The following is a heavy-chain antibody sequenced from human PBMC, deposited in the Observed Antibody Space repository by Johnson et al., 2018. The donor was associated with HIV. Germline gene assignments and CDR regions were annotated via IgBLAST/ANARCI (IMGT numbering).Heavy chain of an antibody. D-gene: IGHD2-15*01. Sequence: QVQLVESGGGVAQPGRSLRLSCAASGFTFSSYAMHWVRQAPGKGLEWVAAISCDGRNKYYADSVKGRFTISRDTSNNTLYLQMNSLRVEDTAVYFCAGDKIRIKVVDRREGGFDIWGQGTKVTVSS. J-gene: IGHJ3*02. CDR2: ISCDGRNK. CDR3: AGDKIRIKVVDRREGGFDI. CDR1: GFTFSSYA. V-gene: IGHV3-30-3*01.